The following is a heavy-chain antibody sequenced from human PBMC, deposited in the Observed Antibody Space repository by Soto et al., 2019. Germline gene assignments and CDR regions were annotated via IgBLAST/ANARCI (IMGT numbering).Heavy chain of an antibody. D-gene: IGHD3-16*01. CDR1: GFTFSEYY. J-gene: IGHJ4*02. CDR2: SKNKVSGYAT. Sequence: EVQLVESGGGLVQPGGSLRLSCAASGFTFSEYYMDWVRQAPGKGLEWVGRSKNKVSGYATEYAASVKGRFTISRDDSRDSLYLQMNSLKTEETAVYYCASAITLGGVMDYWGQGTLVTVSS. CDR3: ASAITLGGVMDY. V-gene: IGHV3-72*01.